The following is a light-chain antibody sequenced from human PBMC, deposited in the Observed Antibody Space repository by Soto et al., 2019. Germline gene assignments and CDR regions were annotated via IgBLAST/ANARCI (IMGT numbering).Light chain of an antibody. J-gene: IGLJ1*01. Sequence: QSVLTQPASVSGSPGQSITISCTGTSSDVGGYNYVSWYQQHPGKAPKLMIYDVSIRPSGVSNRFSGSKSGNTASLTISWLQAEDEADYYCSSYTSSSTLLYVFGTGTKVTVL. V-gene: IGLV2-14*01. CDR1: SSDVGGYNY. CDR2: DVS. CDR3: SSYTSSSTLLYV.